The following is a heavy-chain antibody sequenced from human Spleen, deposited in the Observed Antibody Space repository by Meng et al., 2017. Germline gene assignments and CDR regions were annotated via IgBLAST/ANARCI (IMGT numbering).Heavy chain of an antibody. J-gene: IGHJ4*02. Sequence: GGSLRLSCAASGFTFSSYEMNWVRQAPGKGLEWVSYISSSGSTIYYADSVKGRFTISRDNAKNSLYLQMNSLRAEDTAVYYCARDYDFWSGGGIDYWGQGTLVTVSS. CDR3: ARDYDFWSGGGIDY. CDR1: GFTFSSYE. V-gene: IGHV3-48*03. D-gene: IGHD3-3*01. CDR2: ISSSGSTI.